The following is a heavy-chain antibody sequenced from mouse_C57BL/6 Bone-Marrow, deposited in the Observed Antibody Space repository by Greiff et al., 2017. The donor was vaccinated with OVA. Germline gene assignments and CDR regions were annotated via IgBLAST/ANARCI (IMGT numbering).Heavy chain of an antibody. V-gene: IGHV14-2*01. CDR1: GFNITDYY. D-gene: IGHD2-5*01. Sequence: EVQLQQSGAELVKPGASVKLSCTASGFNITDYYMHWVKQRTEQGLEWIGRIDPEDGETKYAPKFQGKATITADTSSNTAYLQLSSLTSEDTAVYYCAFSNYFFDYWGQGTTLTVSS. J-gene: IGHJ2*01. CDR2: IDPEDGET. CDR3: AFSNYFFDY.